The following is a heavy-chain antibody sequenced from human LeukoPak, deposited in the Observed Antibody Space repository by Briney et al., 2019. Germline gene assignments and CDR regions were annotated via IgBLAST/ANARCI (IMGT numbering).Heavy chain of an antibody. CDR1: GFTFPNYW. CDR3: ARRNAMDV. Sequence: PGGSLRLSCAASGFTFPNYWMTWVRQAPGKGLEWVANINRDGSERYYVDSVKGRFTISRDDAKSSLYLQMNSLRAEDTAVYYCARRNAMDVWGQGTTVIVFS. J-gene: IGHJ6*02. CDR2: INRDGSER. V-gene: IGHV3-7*03.